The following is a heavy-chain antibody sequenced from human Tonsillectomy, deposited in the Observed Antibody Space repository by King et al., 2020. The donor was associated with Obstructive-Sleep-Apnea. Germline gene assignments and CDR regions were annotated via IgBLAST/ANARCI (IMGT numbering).Heavy chain of an antibody. J-gene: IGHJ4*02. Sequence: QMQLQESGPGLVKPSETLSLTCTVSGGSISSRSYYWGWIRQPPGKGLEWIGSIYYSGSTYYNPSLKSRVTISVDTSKNQFSLKLSSVTAADTAVYYCAGLYSGGWYPIDYWGQGTLVTVSS. CDR2: IYYSGST. V-gene: IGHV4-39*07. CDR1: GGSISSRSYY. D-gene: IGHD6-19*01. CDR3: AGLYSGGWYPIDY.